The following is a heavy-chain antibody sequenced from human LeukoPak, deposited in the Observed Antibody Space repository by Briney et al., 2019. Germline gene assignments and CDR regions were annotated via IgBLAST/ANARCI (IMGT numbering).Heavy chain of an antibody. D-gene: IGHD4-17*01. J-gene: IGHJ4*02. CDR1: GGTFSSYA. CDR3: ARAGGSTVSHSDY. CDR2: IIPIFGTA. Sequence: GASVKVSCKASGGTFSSYAISWVRQAPGQGLEWMGGIIPIFGTANYAQKFQGRVTITADESTSTAYMELSSLRAEDTAVYYCARAGGSTVSHSDYWGQGTLVTVSS. V-gene: IGHV1-69*13.